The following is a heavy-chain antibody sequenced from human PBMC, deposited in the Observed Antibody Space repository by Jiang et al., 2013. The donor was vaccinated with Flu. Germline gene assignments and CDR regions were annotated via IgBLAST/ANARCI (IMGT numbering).Heavy chain of an antibody. Sequence: GSGLVKPSETLSLTCTVSGGSISSSTYYWGWIRQPPGKGLEWIGSIYYGGSTYYNPSLKSRVTISVDTSKNQFSLKLSSVTAADTAVFYCADSYGLQFFDYWGQGTLVTVSS. CDR2: IYYGGST. CDR1: GGSISSSTYY. D-gene: IGHD5-18*01. V-gene: IGHV4-39*07. CDR3: ADSYGLQFFDY. J-gene: IGHJ4*02.